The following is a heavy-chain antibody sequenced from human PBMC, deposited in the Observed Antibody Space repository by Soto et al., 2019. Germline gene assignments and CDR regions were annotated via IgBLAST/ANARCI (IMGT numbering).Heavy chain of an antibody. CDR1: GGSVTNSSYY. V-gene: IGHV4-39*01. Sequence: PSETLSLPCTVSGGSVTNSSYYWGWIRQSPGKGLEWMGSVYYRGRSYSKSSVKSRVTISVDTSKNRFSLSLNSVTASDTAVYFCVSQRTTVPTQAYFDYWGPGALVTVSS. CDR2: VYYRGRS. J-gene: IGHJ4*02. CDR3: VSQRTTVPTQAYFDY. D-gene: IGHD4-17*01.